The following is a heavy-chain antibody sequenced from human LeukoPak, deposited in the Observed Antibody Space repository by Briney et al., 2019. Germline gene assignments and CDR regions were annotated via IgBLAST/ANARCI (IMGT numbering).Heavy chain of an antibody. CDR1: GGSISSSSYY. CDR2: IYYSGST. V-gene: IGHV4-39*01. J-gene: IGHJ5*02. Sequence: SETLSLTCTVSGGSISSSSYYWGWIRQPPGKGLEWIGSIYYSGSTYYNPSLKSRVTISVDTSKNQFSLKLSSVTAADTAVYYCVRQVGYYGSGSYGFDPWGQGTLVTVSS. CDR3: VRQVGYYGSGSYGFDP. D-gene: IGHD3-10*01.